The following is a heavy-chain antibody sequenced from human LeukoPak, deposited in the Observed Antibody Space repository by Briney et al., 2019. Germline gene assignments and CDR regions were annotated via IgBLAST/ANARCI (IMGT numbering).Heavy chain of an antibody. CDR3: ASFVEMATIEAFDI. J-gene: IGHJ3*02. CDR1: GFTFSSYG. CDR2: IRYDGSNK. Sequence: SGGSLRLSCAASGFTFSSYGMYWVRQAPGKGLEWVAFIRYDGSNKYYADSVKGRFTISRDNSKNTLYLQMNSLRAEDTAVYYCASFVEMATIEAFDIWGQGTMVTVSS. D-gene: IGHD5-24*01. V-gene: IGHV3-33*07.